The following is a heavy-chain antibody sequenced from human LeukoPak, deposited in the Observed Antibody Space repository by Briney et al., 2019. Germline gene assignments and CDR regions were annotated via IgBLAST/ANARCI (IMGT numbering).Heavy chain of an antibody. V-gene: IGHV4-31*03. D-gene: IGHD2-2*01. Sequence: SQTLSLTCTVSGGSISSGGYYWSWIRQHPGKGLEWIGYIYYSGSTYYNPSLKSRVTMSVDTSKNQFSLKLSSVTAADTAVYYCARSYCSSTSCSPYYYYYMDVWGKGTTVTVSS. CDR3: ARSYCSSTSCSPYYYYYMDV. CDR1: GGSISSGGYY. J-gene: IGHJ6*03. CDR2: IYYSGST.